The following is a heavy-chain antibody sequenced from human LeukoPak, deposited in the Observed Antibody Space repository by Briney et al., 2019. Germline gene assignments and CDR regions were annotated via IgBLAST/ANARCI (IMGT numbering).Heavy chain of an antibody. CDR1: GFTFSSYA. V-gene: IGHV3-64*01. J-gene: IGHJ6*02. Sequence: PGGSLRLSCAASGFTFSSYAMHWVRQAPGKGLEYVSAISSNGGSTYYANSVKGRFTISRDNSKNTLYLQMGSLRAEDMAVYYCARDGNIVVVPAAIGYYYGMGVWGQGTTVTVSS. D-gene: IGHD2-2*01. CDR3: ARDGNIVVVPAAIGYYYGMGV. CDR2: ISSNGGST.